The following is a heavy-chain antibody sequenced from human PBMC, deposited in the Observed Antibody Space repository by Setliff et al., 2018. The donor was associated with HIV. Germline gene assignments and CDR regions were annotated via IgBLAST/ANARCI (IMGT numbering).Heavy chain of an antibody. CDR3: ARAEQRYYGSGKGYYFDY. V-gene: IGHV3-64*02. CDR1: GFTFSSYG. J-gene: IGHJ4*02. D-gene: IGHD3-10*01. Sequence: GGSLRLSCAASGFTFSSYGMHWVRQAPGKGLEYVSAISNNGGITYYGDSVKGRFTISRDNSKSTLYLQMGSLRPEDMAVYYCARAEQRYYGSGKGYYFDYWGPGTLVTVSS. CDR2: ISNNGGIT.